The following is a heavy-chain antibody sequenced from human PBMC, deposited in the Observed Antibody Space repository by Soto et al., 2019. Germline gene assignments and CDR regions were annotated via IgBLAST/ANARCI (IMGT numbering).Heavy chain of an antibody. Sequence: QVQLQESGPGLVKPSETLSLTCTVSGGSISTYFWNWLRQPPGKGLEWIAYISDSGRILYNPSLKSRVTLSLDASKNQFSLRLSSVAAADTAVYYCARDRMAADATEVAFDFLGQGTMVTVSS. CDR2: ISDSGRI. V-gene: IGHV4-59*01. J-gene: IGHJ3*01. D-gene: IGHD2-2*01. CDR3: ARDRMAADATEVAFDF. CDR1: GGSISTYF.